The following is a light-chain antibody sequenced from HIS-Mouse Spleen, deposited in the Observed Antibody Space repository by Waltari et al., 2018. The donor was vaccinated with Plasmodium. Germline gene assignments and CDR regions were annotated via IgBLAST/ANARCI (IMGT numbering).Light chain of an antibody. CDR1: QSVSSN. CDR3: QQYNNWPFT. J-gene: IGKJ3*01. V-gene: IGKV3-15*01. CDR2: GAA. Sequence: EIVMTQSPATLSVSPGERATLPCRAGQSVSSNLAGYQQKPGQAPRLLIFGAATRATSIPARFSGSGSGTEFIHTISSLQSEDFAVYYCQQYNNWPFTFGPGTKVDIK.